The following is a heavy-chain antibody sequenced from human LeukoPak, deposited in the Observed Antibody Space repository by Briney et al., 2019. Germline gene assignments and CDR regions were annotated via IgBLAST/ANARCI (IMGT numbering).Heavy chain of an antibody. CDR1: GGSISSYY. V-gene: IGHV4-59*01. CDR2: IYYSGST. CDR3: ARTGYSSGWYPGAFDI. J-gene: IGHJ3*02. Sequence: SETLSLTCTVSGGSISSYYWSWIRQSPGKGLEWIGYIYYSGSTNYNPSLKSRVTISVDTSKNQFSLKLSSVTAADTAVYYCARTGYSSGWYPGAFDIWGQGTMVTVSS. D-gene: IGHD6-19*01.